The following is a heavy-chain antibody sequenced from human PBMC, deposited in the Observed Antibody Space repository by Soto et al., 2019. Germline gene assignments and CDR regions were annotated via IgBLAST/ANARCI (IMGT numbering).Heavy chain of an antibody. Sequence: EVQLLESGGGLVQPGGSLRLSCAASGFTFSSYAMSWVRQAPGKGLEWVSAISGSGGSTYYADSVKGAFTISRDNPKNTLNAQMNSIRAEDKRVYYCANWGTYSGSEDAQGYCSSGSCYAYYDYYGMDVWGKGITVTVAS. CDR3: ANWGTYSGSEDAQGYCSSGSCYAYYDYYGMDV. D-gene: IGHD2-15*01. J-gene: IGHJ6*04. CDR2: ISGSGGST. CDR1: GFTFSSYA. V-gene: IGHV3-23*01.